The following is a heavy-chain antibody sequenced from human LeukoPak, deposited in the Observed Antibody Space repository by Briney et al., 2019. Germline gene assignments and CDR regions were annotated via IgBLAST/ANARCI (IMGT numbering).Heavy chain of an antibody. CDR2: ISAYNGST. J-gene: IGHJ4*02. CDR1: GYTFTSYY. V-gene: IGHV1-18*04. CDR3: ARVQIVVLTATIDY. D-gene: IGHD2-21*02. Sequence: ASVKVSCKASGYTFTSYYMHWVRQAPGQGLEWMGWISAYNGSTNYAQKLQGRVTMTTDTSTSTAYMELRRLRSDDTAVYYCARVQIVVLTATIDYWGQGTLVTVSS.